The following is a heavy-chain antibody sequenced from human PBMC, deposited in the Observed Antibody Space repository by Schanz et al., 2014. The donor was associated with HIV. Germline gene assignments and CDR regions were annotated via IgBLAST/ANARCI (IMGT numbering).Heavy chain of an antibody. V-gene: IGHV3-21*01. CDR2: ISSNSAYI. Sequence: EVQLLESGGGLAQPGTSLRLSCTVSGFKFDEYGMSWVRQAPGKGLEWVSSISSNSAYIYYADSLKGRFTISRDNANNSLYLQLNSLSAEDTAVYYCARGSWYSSGWYDDYYYYEVDVWGQGTTVTVSS. CDR1: GFKFDEYG. D-gene: IGHD6-19*01. J-gene: IGHJ6*02. CDR3: ARGSWYSSGWYDDYYYYEVDV.